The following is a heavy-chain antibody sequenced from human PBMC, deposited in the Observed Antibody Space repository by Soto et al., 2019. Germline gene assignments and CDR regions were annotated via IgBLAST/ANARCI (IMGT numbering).Heavy chain of an antibody. V-gene: IGHV4-59*01. CDR3: ARATDYAGRIV. D-gene: IGHD4-17*01. CDR1: GGSISSYY. CDR2: IYYSGST. Sequence: SETLSLTCTVSGGSISSYYWSWIRQPPGKGLEWIGYIYYSGSTNYNPSLKSRVTISVDTSKNQFSLKLSSVTAADTVVYYCARATDYAGRIVWGQGTLVTVSS. J-gene: IGHJ4*02.